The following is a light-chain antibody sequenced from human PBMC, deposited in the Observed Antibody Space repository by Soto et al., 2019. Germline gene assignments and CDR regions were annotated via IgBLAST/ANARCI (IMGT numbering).Light chain of an antibody. Sequence: DIVMTQSXDSLAVSLGERATINCKSSQSVLYSSNNKNYLAWYQQKPGQPPKLLIYWASTRESGVPXXFSXXXXXXXXTXTISSLQAEDVAVYYCQQYYSTPRTFGQGTKLEIK. CDR3: QQYYSTPRT. J-gene: IGKJ2*01. V-gene: IGKV4-1*01. CDR2: WAS. CDR1: QSVLYSSNNKNY.